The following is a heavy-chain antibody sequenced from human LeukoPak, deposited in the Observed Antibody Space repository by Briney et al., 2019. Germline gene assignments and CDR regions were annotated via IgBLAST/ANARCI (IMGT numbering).Heavy chain of an antibody. D-gene: IGHD4-23*01. V-gene: IGHV3-21*01. Sequence: GGSLRLSCAASGFTFSSYSMNWGRQAPGKGLEWVSSISSSSSYIYYADSVKGRFTISRDNAKNSLYLQMNSLRAEDTAVYYSARDTHSRYGGNENDYWGQGTLVTVSS. CDR2: ISSSSSYI. CDR3: ARDTHSRYGGNENDY. CDR1: GFTFSSYS. J-gene: IGHJ4*02.